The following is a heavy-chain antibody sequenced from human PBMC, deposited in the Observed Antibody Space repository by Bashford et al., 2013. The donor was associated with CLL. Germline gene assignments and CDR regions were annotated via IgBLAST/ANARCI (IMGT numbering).Heavy chain of an antibody. V-gene: IGHV3-33*03. J-gene: IGHJ4*02. CDR1: GFTFSTNA. Sequence: GGSLRLSCVASGFTFSTNAMHWVRQAPGKGLEWVAVIWYDGSNKYYADSVKGRFTISRDKSKNTLYLQMNSLRAEDAAIYYCAKDHSWLQPYYSDSWGQGTLVTVSS. D-gene: IGHD6-13*01. CDR3: AKDHSWLQPYYSDS. CDR2: IWYDGSNK.